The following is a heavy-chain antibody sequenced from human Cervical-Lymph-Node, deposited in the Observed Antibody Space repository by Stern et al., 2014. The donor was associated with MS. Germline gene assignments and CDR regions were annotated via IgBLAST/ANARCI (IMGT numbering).Heavy chain of an antibody. Sequence: ESGPTLVKPTQTLTLTCTFSGFSLSTSGVSVAWIRQPPGKALEWLGLFYWNGDKRYNPSLKSRVTIPKDTSENQVVLKMTSMAPVDTATYYCAHNFGPAGNLDNAFDIWGRGTMVTVS. CDR1: GFSLSTSGVS. J-gene: IGHJ3*02. V-gene: IGHV2-5*01. CDR2: FYWNGDK. D-gene: IGHD6-13*01. CDR3: AHNFGPAGNLDNAFDI.